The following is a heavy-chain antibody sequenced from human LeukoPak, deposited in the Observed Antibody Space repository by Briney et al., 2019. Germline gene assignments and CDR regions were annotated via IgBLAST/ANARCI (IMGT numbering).Heavy chain of an antibody. Sequence: PSETLSLTCTVSGGSISSYYWSWIRQPPGKGLEWIGEINHSGSTNYNPSLKSRVTISVDTSKNQFSLKLSSVTAADTAVYYCARGRIVAVVAAKPTKFDYWGQGTLVTVSS. CDR1: GGSISSYY. V-gene: IGHV4-34*01. CDR2: INHSGST. CDR3: ARGRIVAVVAAKPTKFDY. J-gene: IGHJ4*02. D-gene: IGHD2-15*01.